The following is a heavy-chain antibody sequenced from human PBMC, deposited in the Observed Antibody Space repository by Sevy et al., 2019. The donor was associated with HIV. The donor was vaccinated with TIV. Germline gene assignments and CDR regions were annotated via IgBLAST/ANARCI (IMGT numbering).Heavy chain of an antibody. J-gene: IGHJ6*02. CDR3: ARVPVGSSPYYYASDV. CDR2: IYHSGSS. V-gene: IGHV4-31*03. D-gene: IGHD6-6*01. CDR1: GAAISSGGYY. Sequence: SETLSLTCTVSGAAISSGGYYWTWIRQHPGKGLEWIGNIYHSGSSFYNPSLKGRVVMSVVTSKNQFSLNLTSLTAADTAVYYCARVPVGSSPYYYASDVWGQGTSVTVSS.